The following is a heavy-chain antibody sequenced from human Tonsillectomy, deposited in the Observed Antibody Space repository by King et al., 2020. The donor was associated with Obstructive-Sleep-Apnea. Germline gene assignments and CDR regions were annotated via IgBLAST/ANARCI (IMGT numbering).Heavy chain of an antibody. CDR2: ISGSGGGT. CDR3: AKDWEGVGTRYFDY. CDR1: GFTFSSYA. J-gene: IGHJ4*02. V-gene: IGHV3-23*04. Sequence: VQLVESGGGLVQPGGSLRLSCAASGFTFSSYAMSWVRQAPGKGLEWVSGISGSGGGTYYADSVKGRFTISRDNSKNTLYLQMTSLRAEDTAVYYCAKDWEGVGTRYFDYWGQGTLVTVPS. D-gene: IGHD1-1*01.